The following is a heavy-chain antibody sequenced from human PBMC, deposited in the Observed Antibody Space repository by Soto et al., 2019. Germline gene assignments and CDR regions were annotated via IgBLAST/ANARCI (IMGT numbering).Heavy chain of an antibody. Sequence: SETLSLTCTVSGGSISRSSYYWGWIRQPPRKGLEGIGSKNYSGSTYYTPSLKSRLTLSVDTSKQQFSLNLISVPAAHTTLYYCPWHVEIRGVMGSYGYFDLWGRGTLVT. V-gene: IGHV4-39*01. J-gene: IGHJ2*01. D-gene: IGHD3-10*01. CDR3: PWHVEIRGVMGSYGYFDL. CDR1: GGSISRSSYY. CDR2: KNYSGST.